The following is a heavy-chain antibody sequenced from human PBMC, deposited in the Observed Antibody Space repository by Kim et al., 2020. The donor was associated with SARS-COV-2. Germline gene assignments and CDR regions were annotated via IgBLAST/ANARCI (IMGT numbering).Heavy chain of an antibody. CDR2: IIPIFGTA. CDR1: GVTFSSYA. V-gene: IGHV1-69*13. J-gene: IGHJ4*02. Sequence: SVKVSCKASGVTFSSYAISWVRQAPGQGLEWMGGIIPIFGTANYAQKFQGRVTITADESTSTAYMGLSSLRSEDTAVYYCVLANGSGSYYADYRGQGTLVPVSS. D-gene: IGHD3-10*01. CDR3: VLANGSGSYYADY.